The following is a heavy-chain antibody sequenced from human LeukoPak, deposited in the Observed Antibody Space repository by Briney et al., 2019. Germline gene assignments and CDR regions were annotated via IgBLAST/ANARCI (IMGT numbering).Heavy chain of an antibody. CDR2: INPNSGGT. Sequence: ASVKVSCKASGFTFTGYYMHWVRQAPGQGLEWMGRINPNSGGTNYAQKFQGRVTMTRDTSISTAYMELSRLRSDDTAVYYCARGWELLRLNDAFDIWGQGTMVTVSS. D-gene: IGHD1-26*01. V-gene: IGHV1-2*06. J-gene: IGHJ3*02. CDR1: GFTFTGYY. CDR3: ARGWELLRLNDAFDI.